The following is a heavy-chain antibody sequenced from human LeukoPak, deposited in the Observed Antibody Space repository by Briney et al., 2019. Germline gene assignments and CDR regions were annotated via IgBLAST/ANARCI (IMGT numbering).Heavy chain of an antibody. CDR3: ARELLGYNYYYMDV. Sequence: GGSLRLSYAASGFTFSSYWMQWVRQAPGKGLVWVSRINSDGSNTSYAYSVKGRFTISRDNAKNTLYPQMNSLRAEDTAVYYCARELLGYNYYYMDVWGKGTTVSVSS. D-gene: IGHD2-15*01. CDR1: GFTFSSYW. J-gene: IGHJ6*03. CDR2: INSDGSNT. V-gene: IGHV3-74*01.